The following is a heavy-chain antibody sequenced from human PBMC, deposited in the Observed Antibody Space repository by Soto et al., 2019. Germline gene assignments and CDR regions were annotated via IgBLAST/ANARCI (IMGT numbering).Heavy chain of an antibody. J-gene: IGHJ5*02. CDR3: ARDFRPGLIIPTKIVFDP. V-gene: IGHV3-23*01. CDR1: GFPFSTYA. D-gene: IGHD3-22*01. Sequence: EVPLLESGGGLVQRGGSLSLSCEASGFPFSTYAMTWDRQVPGKGLEWVSTTSNGGNTEFAESVRCRFTVFTDNSKNTIYLQMSSLRAEDSAIYFCARDFRPGLIIPTKIVFDPWGQGTPVTVSS. CDR2: TSNGGNT.